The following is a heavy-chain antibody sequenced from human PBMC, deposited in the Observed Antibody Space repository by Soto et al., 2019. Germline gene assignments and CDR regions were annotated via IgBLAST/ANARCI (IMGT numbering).Heavy chain of an antibody. Sequence: PGESLKISCKGSGYTFSSYWIGWVRQMPGRGLEWMGIIFPGDSDTRYSPSFQGQVTISADKSIATAYLQWSSLKASDTAMYYCATHYTGYGGYWGQGTLVTVSS. CDR1: GYTFSSYW. CDR3: ATHYTGYGGY. V-gene: IGHV5-51*01. CDR2: IFPGDSDT. J-gene: IGHJ4*02. D-gene: IGHD5-12*01.